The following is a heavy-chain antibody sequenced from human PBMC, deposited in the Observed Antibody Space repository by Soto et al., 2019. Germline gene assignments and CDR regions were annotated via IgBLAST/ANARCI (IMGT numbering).Heavy chain of an antibody. D-gene: IGHD3-10*01. CDR3: AASYGSGYRAFDY. Sequence: QVQLVQSGAEVKKPGSSVKVSCKASGDTFSFYTINWVRQAPGLGLEWMGRVNPIVSMSNYAQKFQGRVKXTXDXXTTTAYMQLSSLRSEDTAIYYCAASYGSGYRAFDYWGQGALVTVSS. J-gene: IGHJ4*02. CDR2: VNPIVSMS. CDR1: GDTFSFYT. V-gene: IGHV1-69*02.